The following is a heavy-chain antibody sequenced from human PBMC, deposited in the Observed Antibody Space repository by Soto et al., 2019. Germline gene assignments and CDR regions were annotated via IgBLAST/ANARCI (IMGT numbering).Heavy chain of an antibody. CDR1: GGSVSSGSYY. D-gene: IGHD3-10*01. Sequence: SETLSLTCTGSGGSVSSGSYYWSWIRQPPGKGLEWIGYIYYSGSTNYNPSLKSRVTISVDTSKNQFSLKLSSVTAADTAVYYCPRDHAVLWFADYYYYYGLDVWGQGTTVKSP. J-gene: IGHJ6*02. V-gene: IGHV4-61*01. CDR3: PRDHAVLWFADYYYYYGLDV. CDR2: IYYSGST.